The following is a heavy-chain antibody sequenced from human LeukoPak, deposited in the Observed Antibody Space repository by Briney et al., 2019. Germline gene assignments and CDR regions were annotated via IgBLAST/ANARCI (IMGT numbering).Heavy chain of an antibody. D-gene: IGHD3-16*01. CDR3: AKDGGGGTYSFDY. Sequence: GGSLRLSCAVSGFTFSANNMHWVRQAPGKGPEWVTFIDHDGSQKFYADSVKGRFTISRDNSKNALYLHINSLRPEDTAVYYCAKDGGGGTYSFDYWGQGSLVTVSS. CDR1: GFTFSANN. V-gene: IGHV3-30*02. CDR2: IDHDGSQK. J-gene: IGHJ4*02.